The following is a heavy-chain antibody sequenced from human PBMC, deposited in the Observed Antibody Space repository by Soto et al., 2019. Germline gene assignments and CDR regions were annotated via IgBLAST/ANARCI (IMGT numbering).Heavy chain of an antibody. V-gene: IGHV1-18*01. CDR2: ISAYNGNT. J-gene: IGHJ4*02. CDR3: ARAPPTRYDSRGYEWFY. Sequence: ASVKVSCKASGYTFTSYGISWVRQAPGQGLEWMGWISAYNGNTNYAQKLQGRVTMTTDTSTSTAYMELRSLRSDDTAVYYCARAPPTRYDSRGYEWFYWGQGTLVTVSS. D-gene: IGHD3-22*01. CDR1: GYTFTSYG.